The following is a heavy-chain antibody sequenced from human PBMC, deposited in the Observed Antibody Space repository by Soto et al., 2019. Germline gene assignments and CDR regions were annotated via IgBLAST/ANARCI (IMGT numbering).Heavy chain of an antibody. V-gene: IGHV3-15*01. J-gene: IGHJ3*02. CDR3: TTDLPRALGMAANDAFDI. CDR2: IKSKTDGGSR. CDR1: GFTFSNAW. D-gene: IGHD7-27*01. Sequence: GGSLRLSCAASGFTFSNAWMSWVRQAPGKGLEWVGRIKSKTDGGSRDYAAPVKGRFTISRDDSKNTLYLQMNRLKTEDTAVQYCTTDLPRALGMAANDAFDIWGQGTMVTVSS.